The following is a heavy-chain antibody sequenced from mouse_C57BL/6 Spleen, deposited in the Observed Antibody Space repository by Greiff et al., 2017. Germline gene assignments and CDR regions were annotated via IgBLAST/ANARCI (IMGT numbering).Heavy chain of an antibody. D-gene: IGHD1-1*01. Sequence: EVQLQQSGPELVKPGASVKISCKASGYTFTDYYMNWVKQSHGKSLEWIGDINPNNGGTSYNQKFKGKATLTVDKSSSTAYMELRSLTSEDSAVYYCARSLLITTVVCDVWGTGTTVTVSA. CDR3: ARSLLITTVVCDV. CDR2: INPNNGGT. CDR1: GYTFTDYY. V-gene: IGHV1-26*01. J-gene: IGHJ1*03.